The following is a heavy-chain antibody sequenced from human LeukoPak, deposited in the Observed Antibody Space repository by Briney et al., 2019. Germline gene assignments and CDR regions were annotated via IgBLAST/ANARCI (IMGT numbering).Heavy chain of an antibody. CDR1: GFTFSDYY. Sequence: GGSLRLSCVASGFTFSDYYMSWIRQAPGKGLEWVSYISSSGSTIYYADSVKGRFTISRDNAKNSLYLQMNSLRAEDTAVYYRARDYYDFWSGYDYWGQGTLVTVSS. V-gene: IGHV3-11*01. CDR3: ARDYYDFWSGYDY. D-gene: IGHD3-3*01. J-gene: IGHJ4*02. CDR2: ISSSGSTI.